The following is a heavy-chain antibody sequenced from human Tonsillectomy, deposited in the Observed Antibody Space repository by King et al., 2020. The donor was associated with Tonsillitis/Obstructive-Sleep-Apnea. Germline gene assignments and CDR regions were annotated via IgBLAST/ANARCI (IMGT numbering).Heavy chain of an antibody. J-gene: IGHJ4*02. D-gene: IGHD3-22*01. V-gene: IGHV3-23*04. CDR2: ISGSGGST. CDR3: AKGSTSSGRLDYFDY. CDR1: GFTFSSYA. Sequence: VQLVESGGGLVQPGGSLRLSCAASGFTFSSYAMSWVRQAPGKGLEWVSTISGSGGSTYYADSVKGLFTISRDNSKNTLYLQMNSLRAEDTAIYYCAKGSTSSGRLDYFDYWGQGTLVTVSS.